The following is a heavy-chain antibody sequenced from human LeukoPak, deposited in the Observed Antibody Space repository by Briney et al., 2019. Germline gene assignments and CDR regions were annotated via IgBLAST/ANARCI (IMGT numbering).Heavy chain of an antibody. D-gene: IGHD3-22*01. CDR2: IIPIFGTA. CDR3: AWARVYYYDSSGFDY. V-gene: IGHV1-69*05. J-gene: IGHJ4*02. Sequence: ASVKVSCKASGGTFSSYAISWVRQAPGQGLEWMGGIIPIFGTANYAQKFQGRVTITTDESTSTAYMELSSLRSEDTAVYYCAWARVYYYDSSGFDYWGQGTLVTVSS. CDR1: GGTFSSYA.